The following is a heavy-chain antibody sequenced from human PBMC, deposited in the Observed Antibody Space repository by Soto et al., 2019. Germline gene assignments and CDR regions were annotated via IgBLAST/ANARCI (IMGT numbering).Heavy chain of an antibody. CDR3: ARVCRWDDNNFV. CDR1: GFTFSSYS. Sequence: EVQLVESGGGLVQPGGSLRLSCAASGFTFSSYSMNWVRQAPGKGLEWVSCIGTSSSTIYYADSVKGRFTISRDNAKNTLYLQVDSQRAEDTAVYYCARVCRWDDNNFVWGQGTLVTVSS. D-gene: IGHD1-1*01. J-gene: IGHJ4*02. CDR2: IGTSSSTI. V-gene: IGHV3-48*01.